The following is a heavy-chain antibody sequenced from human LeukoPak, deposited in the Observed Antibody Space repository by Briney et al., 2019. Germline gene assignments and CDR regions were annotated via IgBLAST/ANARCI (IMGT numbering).Heavy chain of an antibody. CDR2: ISGSGGST. CDR1: GFTFSSYA. Sequence: QLGWSLRLSCAASGFTFSSYAMSWVRQAPGKGLEWVSAISGSGGSTYYADSVKGRFTISRDNSKNTLYLQMNSLRAEDTAVYYCAKGAFWSGYQYFDYWGQGTLVTVSS. V-gene: IGHV3-23*01. D-gene: IGHD3-3*01. J-gene: IGHJ4*02. CDR3: AKGAFWSGYQYFDY.